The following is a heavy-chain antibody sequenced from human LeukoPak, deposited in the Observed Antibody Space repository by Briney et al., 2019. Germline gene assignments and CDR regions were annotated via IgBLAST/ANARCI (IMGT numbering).Heavy chain of an antibody. Sequence: SEILSLTCTVSGGSISSGGYYWSWIRQPPGKGLEWIGYIYHSGSTYYNPSLKSRVTISVDRSKNQFSLKLSSVTAADTAVYYCARALVYYGNFDYWGQGTLVTVSS. D-gene: IGHD3-3*01. CDR1: GGSISSGGYY. CDR3: ARALVYYGNFDY. V-gene: IGHV4-30-2*01. CDR2: IYHSGST. J-gene: IGHJ4*02.